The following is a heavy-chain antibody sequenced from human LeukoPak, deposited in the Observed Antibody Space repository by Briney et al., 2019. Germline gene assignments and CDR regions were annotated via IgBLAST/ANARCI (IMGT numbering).Heavy chain of an antibody. CDR3: ARDSVEVPAAAYYYYMDV. Sequence: ASVKVSCKASGYTFTSYGITWVRQAPGQGLEWMGWISAYNGNTNYAQKFQGRVTMTTDTSTSTAYMELRSLRSDDTAVYYCARDSVEVPAAAYYYYMDVWGKGTAVTVSS. CDR1: GYTFTSYG. CDR2: ISAYNGNT. D-gene: IGHD2-2*01. V-gene: IGHV1-18*01. J-gene: IGHJ6*03.